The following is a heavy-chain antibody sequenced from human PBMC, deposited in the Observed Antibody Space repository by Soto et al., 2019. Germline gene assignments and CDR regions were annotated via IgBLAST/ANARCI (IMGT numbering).Heavy chain of an antibody. CDR3: ARELVDCSSTSCYFTYYYYYYGMDV. CDR2: ISAYNGNT. D-gene: IGHD2-2*01. V-gene: IGHV1-18*04. CDR1: GYTFTSYG. Sequence: ASVKVSCKASGYTFTSYGISWVRQAPGQGLEWMGWISAYNGNTKYSQKFQGRVTITRDTSASTAYMELSSLRSEDTAVYYCARELVDCSSTSCYFTYYYYYYGMDVWGQGTTVTVSS. J-gene: IGHJ6*02.